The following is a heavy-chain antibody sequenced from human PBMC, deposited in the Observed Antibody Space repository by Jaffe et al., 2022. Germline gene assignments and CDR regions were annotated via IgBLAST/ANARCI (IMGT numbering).Heavy chain of an antibody. Sequence: EVQLVESGGGLVKPGGSLRLSCAASGFTFSNAWMSWVRQAPGKGLEWVGRIKSKTDGGTTDYAAPVKGRFTISRDDSKNTLYLQMNSLKTEDTAVYYCTTDPSHIWSGYWDYYYYYMDVWGKGTTVTVSS. CDR3: TTDPSHIWSGYWDYYYYYMDV. D-gene: IGHD3-3*02. J-gene: IGHJ6*03. CDR1: GFTFSNAW. CDR2: IKSKTDGGTT. V-gene: IGHV3-15*01.